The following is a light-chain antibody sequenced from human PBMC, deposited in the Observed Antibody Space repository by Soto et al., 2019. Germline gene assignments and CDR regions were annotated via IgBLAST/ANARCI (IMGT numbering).Light chain of an antibody. Sequence: EIVMTPSPATLSVSPGERATLSCRASQSVSSNLAWYQQKPGQAPRLLIYGASTRATGIPARFSGSGSGTEFTLTISSLQSEDFAVYYCQQYNNWPRPFGQGTK. CDR3: QQYNNWPRP. CDR1: QSVSSN. CDR2: GAS. V-gene: IGKV3-15*01. J-gene: IGKJ1*01.